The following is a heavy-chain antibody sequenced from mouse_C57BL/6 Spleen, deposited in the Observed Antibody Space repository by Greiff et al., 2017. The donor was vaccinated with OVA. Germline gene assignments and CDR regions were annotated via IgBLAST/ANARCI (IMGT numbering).Heavy chain of an antibody. CDR1: GYTFTSYW. Sequence: VQLQQPGAELVKPGASVKMSCKASGYTFTSYWITWVKQRPGQGLEWIGDIYPGSGSTNYNEKFKSKATLTVDTSSSTAYMQLSSLTSEDSAVYYCARCYYGSSLNDAMDYWGQGTSVTVSS. CDR3: ARCYYGSSLNDAMDY. D-gene: IGHD1-1*01. CDR2: IYPGSGST. V-gene: IGHV1-55*01. J-gene: IGHJ4*01.